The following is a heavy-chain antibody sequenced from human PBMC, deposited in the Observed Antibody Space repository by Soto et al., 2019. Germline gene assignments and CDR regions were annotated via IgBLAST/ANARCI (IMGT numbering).Heavy chain of an antibody. D-gene: IGHD3-9*01. CDR3: AREDYYDTGYYVV. J-gene: IGHJ4*02. V-gene: IGHV4-4*07. CDR1: GRCRSGYY. CDR2: IYTSGTT. Sequence: PSETLSRTCTVSGRCRSGYYQRWLRQPAGERLEWIGRIYTSGTTDFNPSLMGRVTMSVDTSKNQFSLKLSSVTAADTALYYCAREDYYDTGYYVVWGRGTQVTVSS.